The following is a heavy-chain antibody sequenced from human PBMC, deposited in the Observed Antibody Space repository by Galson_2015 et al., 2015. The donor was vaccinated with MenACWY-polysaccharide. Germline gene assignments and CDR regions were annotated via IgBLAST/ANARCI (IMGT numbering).Heavy chain of an antibody. CDR3: VREPTYRGSSGWFDP. D-gene: IGHD1-26*01. CDR1: GGSVTSGTDY. J-gene: IGHJ5*02. V-gene: IGHV4-61*01. Sequence: ETLSLTCTVSGGSVTSGTDYWGWLRQPPGKGLEWIGYTSYSGRGNSNPSLKSRVTISIDTSKNQFSLRLSSVTAADTAEYYCVREPTYRGSSGWFDPWGQGTLVTVSS. CDR2: TSYSGRG.